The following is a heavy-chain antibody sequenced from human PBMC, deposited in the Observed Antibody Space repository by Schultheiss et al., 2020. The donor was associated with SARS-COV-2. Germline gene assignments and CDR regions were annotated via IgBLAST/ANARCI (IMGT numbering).Heavy chain of an antibody. CDR3: GTGYCSSTSCYADWYFDL. CDR1: RYTLTELS. V-gene: IGHV1-69*06. CDR2: IIPIFGTA. J-gene: IGHJ2*01. D-gene: IGHD2-2*01. Sequence: SVKVSCKVSRYTLTELSIHWVRQAPGKGLEWMGGIIPIFGTANYAQKFQGRVTITADKSTSTAYMELSSLRSEDTAVYYCGTGYCSSTSCYADWYFDLWGRGTLVTVSS.